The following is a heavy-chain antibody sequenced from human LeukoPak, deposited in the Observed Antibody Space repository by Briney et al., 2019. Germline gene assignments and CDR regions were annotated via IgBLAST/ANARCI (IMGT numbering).Heavy chain of an antibody. CDR1: GYTFTSYD. J-gene: IGHJ4*02. V-gene: IGHV1-8*01. CDR3: ARSSEYYDFWSGYSSGLDY. CDR2: MNPNSGNT. D-gene: IGHD3-3*01. Sequence: GASVKVSCKASGYTFTSYDINWVRQATGQGLEWMGWMNPNSGNTGYAQKFQGRVTMTRDTSISTAYMELSRLRSDDTAVYYCARSSEYYDFWSGYSSGLDYWGQGTLVTVSS.